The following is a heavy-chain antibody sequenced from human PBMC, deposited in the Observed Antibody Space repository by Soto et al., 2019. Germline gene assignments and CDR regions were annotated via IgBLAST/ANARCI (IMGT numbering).Heavy chain of an antibody. J-gene: IGHJ3*01. CDR2: IHSDGSST. V-gene: IGHV3-74*03. Sequence: EVQLVESGGGLVQPGESLRLSCAASGFTFSYYWMHWVRQAPGKGLVWVSRIHSDGSSTTYADSVKDRFTISRDNARNTLDLQMNSRRAEDTAVYYCARGDRGAFDLWGQGTVLTVSS. CDR3: ARGDRGAFDL. CDR1: GFTFSYYW.